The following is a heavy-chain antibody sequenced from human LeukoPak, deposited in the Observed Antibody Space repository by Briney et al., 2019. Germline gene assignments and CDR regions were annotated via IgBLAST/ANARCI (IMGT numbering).Heavy chain of an antibody. V-gene: IGHV3-30*02. Sequence: GGSLRLSCAASGFTLSSYGMHWVRQAPGKGREWVSFIRYDGSNEYYADSVKGRFTISRDNAKSSLYLQMNSLRAEDTAVYYCAARPEYFDYWGQGTLVTVSS. D-gene: IGHD1-14*01. CDR1: GFTLSSYG. J-gene: IGHJ4*02. CDR3: AARPEYFDY. CDR2: IRYDGSNE.